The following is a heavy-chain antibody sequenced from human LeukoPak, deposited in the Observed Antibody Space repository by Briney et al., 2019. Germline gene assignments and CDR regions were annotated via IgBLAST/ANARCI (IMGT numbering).Heavy chain of an antibody. J-gene: IGHJ4*02. CDR1: GGSISSSSYY. CDR3: ARGYCSSTSCYRYFYDPGIAAAGSLDY. D-gene: IGHD2-2*02. V-gene: IGHV4-39*01. Sequence: SETLSLTCTVSGGSISSSSYYWGWIRQPPGKGLEWIGSIYYSGSTYYNPSLKSRVTISVDTSKNQFSLKLSSVTAADTAVYYCARGYCSSTSCYRYFYDPGIAAAGSLDYWGQGTLVTVSS. CDR2: IYYSGST.